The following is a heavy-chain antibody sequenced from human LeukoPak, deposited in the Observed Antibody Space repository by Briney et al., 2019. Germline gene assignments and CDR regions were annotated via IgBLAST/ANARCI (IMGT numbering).Heavy chain of an antibody. V-gene: IGHV6-1*01. D-gene: IGHD3-3*01. Sequence: SQTLSLTCALSGDSVSSNSAAWNWVRQSPSRGLEWLGRTYYRSKWYNDYAVSVKSLITINPDTSKNQFSLSLNSVTPEDTAVYYCARDTQITIFGVAPYYYGMDVWGQGTTVTVSS. CDR1: GDSVSSNSAA. CDR2: TYYRSKWYN. J-gene: IGHJ6*02. CDR3: ARDTQITIFGVAPYYYGMDV.